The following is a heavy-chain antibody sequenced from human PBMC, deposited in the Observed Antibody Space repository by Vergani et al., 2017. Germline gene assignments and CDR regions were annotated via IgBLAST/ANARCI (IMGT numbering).Heavy chain of an antibody. V-gene: IGHV3-9*01. Sequence: EVQLVESGGGLVQPGRSLRLSCAASGVTFDDYAMHWVRQAPGKGLEWVSGISWNSGSIGYADSVKGRFTISRDNAKNSLYLQMNSLRAEDTALYYCAKDTIWGDCSSTSCRSTAFDIWGQGTMVTVSS. D-gene: IGHD2-2*01. CDR1: GVTFDDYA. CDR2: ISWNSGSI. CDR3: AKDTIWGDCSSTSCRSTAFDI. J-gene: IGHJ3*02.